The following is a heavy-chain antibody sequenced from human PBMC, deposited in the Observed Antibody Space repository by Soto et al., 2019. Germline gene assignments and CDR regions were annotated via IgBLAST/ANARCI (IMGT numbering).Heavy chain of an antibody. D-gene: IGHD1-1*01. CDR1: GYTFTSYG. CDR3: ARWRYGDY. V-gene: IGHV1-18*01. Sequence: QVHLVQSGAEVKKPGASVKVSCKCSGYTFTSYGITWVRQAPGQGLEWMGWISAHNGNTDYAQKVQGRVTVTRDTSTSTAYMELRSLRSDDTAVYYCARWRYGDYWGQGALVTVSS. CDR2: ISAHNGNT. J-gene: IGHJ4*02.